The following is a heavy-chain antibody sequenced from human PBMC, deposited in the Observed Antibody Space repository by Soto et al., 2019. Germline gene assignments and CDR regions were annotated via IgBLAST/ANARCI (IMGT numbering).Heavy chain of an antibody. V-gene: IGHV4-39*01. CDR2: IYYSRST. CDR3: ARLGSNYYFDY. CDR1: GGSISSSSYY. D-gene: IGHD4-4*01. Sequence: SETLSLTCTVSGGSISSSSYYWGWIRQPPGKGLEWIGSIYYSRSTCYNPSLKSRVTISVDTSKNQFSLKLSSVTAADTAVYYCARLGSNYYFDYWGQGTLVTVSS. J-gene: IGHJ4*02.